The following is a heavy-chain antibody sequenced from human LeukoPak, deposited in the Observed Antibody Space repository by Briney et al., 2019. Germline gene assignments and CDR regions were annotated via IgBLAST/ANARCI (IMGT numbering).Heavy chain of an antibody. V-gene: IGHV3-7*04. CDR3: ARVSYGSFDY. D-gene: IGHD5-18*01. J-gene: IGHJ4*02. Sequence: GGSLRLSCAASGFTFSSCWMSWVRQAPGKGLEWVANIKQDGSEEHYVDPVKGRSTISRDDTNSSLYLQMNSLRAEDTAVYYCARVSYGSFDYWGQGTLVTVSS. CDR1: GFTFSSCW. CDR2: IKQDGSEE.